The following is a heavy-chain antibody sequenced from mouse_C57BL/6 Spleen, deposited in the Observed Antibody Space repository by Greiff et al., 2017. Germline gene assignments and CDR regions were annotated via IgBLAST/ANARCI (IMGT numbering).Heavy chain of an antibody. J-gene: IGHJ4*01. CDR1: GYTFTDYY. V-gene: IGHV1-19*01. CDR3: ARKPDYYGSSSYYAMDY. D-gene: IGHD1-1*01. CDR2: INPYNGGT. Sequence: EVQLQQSGPVLVKPGASVKMSCKASGYTFTDYYMNWVKQSHGKSLEWIGVINPYNGGTSYNQKFKGKATLTVDKSSSTAYMELNGLTSEDSAVYYCARKPDYYGSSSYYAMDYWGQGTSVTVSS.